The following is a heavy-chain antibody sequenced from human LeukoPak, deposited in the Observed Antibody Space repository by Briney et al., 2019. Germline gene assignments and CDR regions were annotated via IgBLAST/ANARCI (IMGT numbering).Heavy chain of an antibody. J-gene: IGHJ6*03. Sequence: SETLSLTCAVYGGSFSGYYWSWIRQPPGKGLEWIGEINHSGSTSYNPSLKSRVTISVDTSKNQFSLKLSSVTAADTAVYYCARGSSLYCSSTSCPYYYYYMDVWGKGTTVTVSS. V-gene: IGHV4-34*01. D-gene: IGHD2-2*01. CDR1: GGSFSGYY. CDR2: INHSGST. CDR3: ARGSSLYCSSTSCPYYYYYMDV.